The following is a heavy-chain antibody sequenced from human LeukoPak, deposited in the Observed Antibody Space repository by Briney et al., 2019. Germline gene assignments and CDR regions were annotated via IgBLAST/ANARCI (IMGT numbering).Heavy chain of an antibody. V-gene: IGHV3-23*01. CDR2: IFGSGGSA. D-gene: IGHD6-19*01. Sequence: GGSLRLSCAASGFSFNNFAMYWVRQAPGKGLEWVSGIFGSGGSAHYTDSVKGRFTISRDNPKSTVYLQMTSLRPEDTAVYYCGKTTTGYSSGRYPGWPIDYWGQGTLVTVSS. CDR3: GKTTTGYSSGRYPGWPIDY. J-gene: IGHJ4*02. CDR1: GFSFNNFA.